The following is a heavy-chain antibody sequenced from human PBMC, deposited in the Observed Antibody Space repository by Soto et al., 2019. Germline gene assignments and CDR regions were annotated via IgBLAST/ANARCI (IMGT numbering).Heavy chain of an antibody. D-gene: IGHD1-26*01. CDR2: IHFSGNS. CDR1: GGSISSNIYH. CDR3: ARLDTGNYIMYH. Sequence: QLQLQESGPGLVKPSETLSLTCSVSGGSISSNIYHWGWIRQSPGKGLEWIASIHFSGNSFYNPSLKSRVTVSVDTSQSQFSLRLSSVTAADTAVYYCARLDTGNYIMYHWGQGTLVTVSS. V-gene: IGHV4-39*01. J-gene: IGHJ4*02.